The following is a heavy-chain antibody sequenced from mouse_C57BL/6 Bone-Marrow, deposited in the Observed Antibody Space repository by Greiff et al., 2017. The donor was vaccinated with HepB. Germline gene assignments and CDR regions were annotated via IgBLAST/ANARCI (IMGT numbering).Heavy chain of an antibody. J-gene: IGHJ4*01. V-gene: IGHV12-3*01. CDR1: GFPITSGYY. CDR3: AGDREDYDENYYAMDY. Sequence: QVQLKESGPGLVKPSQSLFLTCSITGFPITSGYYWIWIRQSPGKPLEWMGYITHSGETFYNPSLQSPISITRETSKNQFFLQLNSVTTEDTAMYYCAGDREDYDENYYAMDYWGQGTSVTVSS. CDR2: ITHSGET. D-gene: IGHD2-4*01.